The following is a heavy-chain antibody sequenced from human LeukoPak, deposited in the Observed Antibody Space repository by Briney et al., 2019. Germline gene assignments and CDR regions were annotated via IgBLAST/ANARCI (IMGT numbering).Heavy chain of an antibody. Sequence: GGSLRLSCAASGFSVSGDYMSWVRQAPGKGLEWISVIYGGGNTYHADSVKGRFILSRDNSKNMLYLQMNSLRAEDTAVYYCAKDESPRIAADNYWGQGTLVTVSS. J-gene: IGHJ4*02. CDR3: AKDESPRIAADNY. CDR1: GFSVSGDY. CDR2: IYGGGNT. V-gene: IGHV3-66*01. D-gene: IGHD6-25*01.